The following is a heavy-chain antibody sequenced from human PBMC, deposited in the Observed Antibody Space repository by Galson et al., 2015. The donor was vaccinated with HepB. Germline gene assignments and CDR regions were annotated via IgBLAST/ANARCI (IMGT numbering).Heavy chain of an antibody. CDR2: ISYDGSNK. CDR1: GFTFSSYA. Sequence: SLRLSCAASGFTFSSYAMHWVRQAPGKGLEWVAVISYDGSNKYYADSVKGRFTISRDNSKNTLYLQMNSLRAEDTAVYYCARGQYFDWLLRNYFDYWGQGTLVTVSS. V-gene: IGHV3-30-3*01. D-gene: IGHD3-9*01. J-gene: IGHJ4*02. CDR3: ARGQYFDWLLRNYFDY.